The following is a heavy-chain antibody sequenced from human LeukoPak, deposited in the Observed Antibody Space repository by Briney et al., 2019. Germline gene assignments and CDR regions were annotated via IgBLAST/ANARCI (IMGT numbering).Heavy chain of an antibody. J-gene: IGHJ5*02. CDR3: ARDSIIPILWSGFDP. D-gene: IGHD3-9*01. CDR1: GYTFTSYY. V-gene: IGHV1-46*01. CDR2: INPSGGST. Sequence: ASVKVSCKASGYTFTSYYMHWVRQAPGQGLEWMGIINPSGGSTSYAQKFQGRVTMTRDTSTSTVYMELSSLRSEDTAVYYCARDSIIPILWSGFDPWGQGTLVTVSS.